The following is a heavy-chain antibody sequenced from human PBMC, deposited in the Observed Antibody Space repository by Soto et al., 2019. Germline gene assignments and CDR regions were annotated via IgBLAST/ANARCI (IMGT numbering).Heavy chain of an antibody. D-gene: IGHD2-2*02. V-gene: IGHV3-23*01. CDR1: GFTFSSYA. J-gene: IGHJ6*03. CDR2: ISGSGGST. Sequence: GGALRLSCEVCGFTFSSYAMSWVRQAPGKGLERVSAISGSGGSTYYADSVKGRFTISRDNSKNTLYLQMNSLRAEDTAVYYCAKYRPAAITLYYYYYMDVWGKGTTVTVSS. CDR3: AKYRPAAITLYYYYYMDV.